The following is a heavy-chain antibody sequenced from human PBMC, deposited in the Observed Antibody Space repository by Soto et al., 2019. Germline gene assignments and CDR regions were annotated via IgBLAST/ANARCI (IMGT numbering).Heavy chain of an antibody. V-gene: IGHV1-69*06. J-gene: IGHJ6*02. Sequence: QVQLVQSGAEVKKPGSSVKVSCKASGGTFSSYAISWVRQAPGQGLEWMGGIIPIFGTANYAQKFQGRVTMTTDTSTSTAYMELRSLRSDDTAVYYCARRPGPYYYGMDVWGQGTTVTVSS. CDR2: IIPIFGTA. CDR1: GGTFSSYA. CDR3: ARRPGPYYYGMDV.